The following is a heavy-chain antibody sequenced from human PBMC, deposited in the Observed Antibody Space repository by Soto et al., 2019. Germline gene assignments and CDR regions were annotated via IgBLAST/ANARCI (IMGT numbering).Heavy chain of an antibody. CDR3: AATYYYGSGSYSDAFDI. D-gene: IGHD3-10*01. Sequence: GASVKVSCKASGYTFTSYGISWVRQAPGQGLEWMGWISAYNGNTNYAQKLQGRVTMTTDTSTSTAYMELRSLRSDDTAVYYCAATYYYGSGSYSDAFDIWGQGTMVTVSS. J-gene: IGHJ3*02. CDR2: ISAYNGNT. V-gene: IGHV1-18*01. CDR1: GYTFTSYG.